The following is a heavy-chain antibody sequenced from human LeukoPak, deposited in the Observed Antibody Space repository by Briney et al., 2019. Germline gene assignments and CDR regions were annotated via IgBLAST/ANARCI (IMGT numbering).Heavy chain of an antibody. CDR1: GYTFTSYD. D-gene: IGHD3-22*01. V-gene: IGHV1-8*01. Sequence: ASVKVFCKASGYTFTSYDINWVRQATGQGLEWMGWMNPNSGNTGYAQKFQGRVTMARNTSISTAYMELSSLRSEDTAVYYCARGYYDSSGYYQTFDPWGQGTLVTVSS. CDR3: ARGYYDSSGYYQTFDP. CDR2: MNPNSGNT. J-gene: IGHJ5*02.